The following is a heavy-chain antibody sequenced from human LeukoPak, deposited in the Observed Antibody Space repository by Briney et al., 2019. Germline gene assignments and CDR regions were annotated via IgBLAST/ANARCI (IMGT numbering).Heavy chain of an antibody. V-gene: IGHV4-4*02. CDR2: IYHSGTT. CDR3: ARALTARGSYDY. CDR1: GGSISSRNW. Sequence: SGTLSLTCAVSGGSISSRNWWSWVRQPPGKGLQWIGEIYHSGTTNYNPSLKSRLTISVDESKNHFSLNLSSVTAADTAVYYCARALTARGSYDYWGQGTLVTVSS. D-gene: IGHD3-10*01. J-gene: IGHJ4*02.